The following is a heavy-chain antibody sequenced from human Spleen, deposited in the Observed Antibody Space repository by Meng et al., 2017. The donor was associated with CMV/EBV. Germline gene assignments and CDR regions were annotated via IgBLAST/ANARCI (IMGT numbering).Heavy chain of an antibody. CDR2: ISATGSTI. Sequence: GGSLRLSCAASGFIFSSYAMTWVRQAPGKGLEWLSFISATGSTIYYADSVKGRFTISRDNAKNSLYLQMNSLRGVDTAIYYCARASGYGDNWLPNWFDLWGQGTLVTVSS. D-gene: IGHD1-1*01. CDR1: GFIFSSYA. J-gene: IGHJ5*02. V-gene: IGHV3-48*03. CDR3: ARASGYGDNWLPNWFDL.